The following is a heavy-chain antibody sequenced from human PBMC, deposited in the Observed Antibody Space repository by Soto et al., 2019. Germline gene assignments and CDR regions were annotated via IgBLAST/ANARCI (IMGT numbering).Heavy chain of an antibody. CDR3: ARHAGYCSSTSCHYYYYYYGMDV. CDR2: IDPSDSYT. D-gene: IGHD2-2*01. CDR1: GYSFTSYW. J-gene: IGHJ6*02. V-gene: IGHV5-10-1*01. Sequence: GESLKISCKGSGYSFTSYWISWVCQMPGKGLEWMGRIDPSDSYTNYSPSFQGHVTISADKSTSTAYLQWSSLKASDTAMYYCARHAGYCSSTSCHYYYYYYGMDVWGQGTTVTVSS.